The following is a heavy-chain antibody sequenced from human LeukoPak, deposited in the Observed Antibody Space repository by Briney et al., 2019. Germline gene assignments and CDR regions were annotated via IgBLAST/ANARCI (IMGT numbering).Heavy chain of an antibody. Sequence: ASVKVSCKASGGTFSSYAISWVRQAPGQGIEWMGGIIPIFGTANYAQKFQGRVTITADESTSTAYMELSSLRSEDTAVYYCARPTSYYDFWSALFYWGQGTLVTVSS. CDR1: GGTFSSYA. J-gene: IGHJ4*02. CDR3: ARPTSYYDFWSALFY. V-gene: IGHV1-69*01. D-gene: IGHD3-3*01. CDR2: IIPIFGTA.